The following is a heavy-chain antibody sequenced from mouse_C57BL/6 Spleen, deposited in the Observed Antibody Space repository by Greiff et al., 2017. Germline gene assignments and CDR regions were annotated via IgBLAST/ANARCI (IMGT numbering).Heavy chain of an antibody. CDR2: IYPGDGDT. CDR3: ARKNGYYVDWYFDV. Sequence: QVQLQQSGPELVKPGASVKISCKASGYAFSSSWMNWVKQRPGKGLEWIGRIYPGDGDTNYTGKFKGKATLTADKSSSTAYMQLSSLTSEDSAVYFCARKNGYYVDWYFDVWGTGTTVTVSS. CDR1: GYAFSSSW. D-gene: IGHD2-3*01. V-gene: IGHV1-82*01. J-gene: IGHJ1*03.